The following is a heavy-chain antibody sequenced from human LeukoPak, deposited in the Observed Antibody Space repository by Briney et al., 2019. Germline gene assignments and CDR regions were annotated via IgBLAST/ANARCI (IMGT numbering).Heavy chain of an antibody. J-gene: IGHJ4*02. V-gene: IGHV5-51*01. CDR3: ARHAAMITFGGASYYFDY. Sequence: GESLKISCKGSGYSFTSYWIGWVRQMPGKGLEWMGIIYPGDSDTRYSPSFQGQVTISADKSISTAYLQWSSLKASDTAMYYCARHAAMITFGGASYYFDYWGQGTLVTVSS. CDR1: GYSFTSYW. CDR2: IYPGDSDT. D-gene: IGHD3-16*01.